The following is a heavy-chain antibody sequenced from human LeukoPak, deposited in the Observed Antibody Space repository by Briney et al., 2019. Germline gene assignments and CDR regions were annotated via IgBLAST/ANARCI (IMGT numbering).Heavy chain of an antibody. CDR3: TRDAGTRLKYSFGYGDY. CDR1: GFTFHNYE. CDR2: ISSSSATI. V-gene: IGHV3-48*03. Sequence: GGSLRLSCVASGFTFHNYEMNWVRQAPGKGREWVSYISSSSATIYYAAAVKGRFTISRDNAKSSLYLQMNSLRAEDTAVYYCTRDAGTRLKYSFGYGDYWGQGALVTVSS. D-gene: IGHD5-18*01. J-gene: IGHJ4*02.